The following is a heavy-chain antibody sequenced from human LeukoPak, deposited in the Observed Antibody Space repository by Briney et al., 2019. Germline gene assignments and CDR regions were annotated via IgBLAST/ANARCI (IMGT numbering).Heavy chain of an antibody. D-gene: IGHD2-2*01. CDR3: ARGLAYCSSTSCRTFDY. CDR2: ITPSGSTI. Sequence: GGSLRLSCAASGFTFSGYYMSWVRQAPGKGLEWVSYITPSGSTIYYADSVKGRFTISRDNAKNSLYLQMNSLRAEDAAVYYCARGLAYCSSTSCRTFDYWGQGTLVTVSS. V-gene: IGHV3-11*04. J-gene: IGHJ4*02. CDR1: GFTFSGYY.